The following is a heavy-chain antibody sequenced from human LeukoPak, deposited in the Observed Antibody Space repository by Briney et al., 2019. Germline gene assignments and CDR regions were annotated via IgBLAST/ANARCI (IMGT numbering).Heavy chain of an antibody. V-gene: IGHV1-46*01. D-gene: IGHD3-10*01. CDR3: ARSPNCGSGSYYNSNWFDP. CDR1: VYTFTSYY. J-gene: IGHJ5*02. CDR2: INPSDGST. Sequence: SSVKVSLKASVYTFTSYYMHWVRQPPGQGLEWVGIINPSDGSTSYAQKFQGRVTMTRDMSTSTVYMELSSLRSEDTAVYFCARSPNCGSGSYYNSNWFDPWGQGTLVTVSS.